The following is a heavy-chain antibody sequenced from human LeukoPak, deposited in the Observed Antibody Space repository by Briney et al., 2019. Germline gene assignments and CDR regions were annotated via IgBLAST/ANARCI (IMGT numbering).Heavy chain of an antibody. Sequence: GGSLRLSCAASGFTFSSYAMSWVRQAPGKGLEWVSAISGSGDNTYYADSVKGRFTISRDNSKNTLYLQMNSLRAEDTAVYYCARGVRAPYCGADCYDAFDLWGQGTMITVSS. J-gene: IGHJ3*01. CDR2: ISGSGDNT. V-gene: IGHV3-23*01. D-gene: IGHD2-21*02. CDR1: GFTFSSYA. CDR3: ARGVRAPYCGADCYDAFDL.